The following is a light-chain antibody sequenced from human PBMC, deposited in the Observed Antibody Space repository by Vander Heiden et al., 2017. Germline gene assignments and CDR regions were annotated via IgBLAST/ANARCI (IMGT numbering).Light chain of an antibody. V-gene: IGKV3-11*01. J-gene: IGKJ4*01. CDR3: QQRSNWPPLT. Sequence: VLSHSPATLSLSPGERATLSYTASQSVSSFLACYQQKPGEDPRMLMYDAANRATGIPARCSGSGSGTDVTLTISSREPEDFAVNYCQQRSNWPPLTFGGGTKVEIK. CDR1: QSVSSF. CDR2: DAA.